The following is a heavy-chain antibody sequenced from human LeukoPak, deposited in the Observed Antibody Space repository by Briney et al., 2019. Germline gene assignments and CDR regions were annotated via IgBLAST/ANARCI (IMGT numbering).Heavy chain of an antibody. CDR3: ARGSMITFGGVIHHWFDP. Sequence: SETLSLTCTVSGGSISSGDYYWSWIRQPPWKGLEWIGYIYYSGSTYYNPSLKSRVTISVDTSKNQFSLKLSSVTAADTAVYYCARGSMITFGGVIHHWFDPWGQGTLVTVSS. CDR2: IYYSGST. V-gene: IGHV4-30-4*08. J-gene: IGHJ5*02. D-gene: IGHD3-16*02. CDR1: GGSISSGDYY.